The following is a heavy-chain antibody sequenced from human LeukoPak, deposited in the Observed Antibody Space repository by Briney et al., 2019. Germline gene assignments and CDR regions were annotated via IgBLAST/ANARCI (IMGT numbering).Heavy chain of an antibody. V-gene: IGHV3-48*02. CDR2: ISSSSSTI. CDR1: GFTFSSYS. D-gene: IGHD1-26*01. J-gene: IGHJ1*01. CDR3: ARGGREWELRNAEYFQH. Sequence: GGSLRLSCAASGFTFSSYSMNWVRQAPGKGLEWVSYISSSSSTIYYADSEKGRFTISRDNAKNSLYLQMNSLRDEDTAVYYCARGGREWELRNAEYFQHWGQGTLVTVSS.